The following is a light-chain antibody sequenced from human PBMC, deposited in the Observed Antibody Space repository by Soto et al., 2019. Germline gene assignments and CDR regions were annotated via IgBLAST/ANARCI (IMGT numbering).Light chain of an antibody. CDR1: QSISSW. CDR2: DAS. V-gene: IGKV1-5*01. CDR3: QQYNSCSWT. Sequence: DIQMTQSPSTLSASVGDRVTITCRASQSISSWLAWYQQKPGKAPKLLIYDASSLESGVPSRFSGSGSGTEVTLTISSLQPDDFATYYCQQYNSCSWTFGQGTKVEIK. J-gene: IGKJ1*01.